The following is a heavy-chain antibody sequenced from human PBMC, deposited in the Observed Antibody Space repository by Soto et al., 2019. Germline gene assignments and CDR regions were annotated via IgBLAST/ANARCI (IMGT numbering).Heavy chain of an antibody. V-gene: IGHV3-13*05. D-gene: IGHD2-15*01. CDR1: AFTLSAYD. Sequence: VGSLRLSGAASAFTLSAYDMHWVRQPSGKGLEWVSALGAADDPYYLGSVKGRFTISRENAKNSLYLQMNNLRAGDTAVYYCARAYSGRLPRRADYYYAMDVWGQGTTVTVSS. J-gene: IGHJ6*02. CDR2: LGAADDP. CDR3: ARAYSGRLPRRADYYYAMDV.